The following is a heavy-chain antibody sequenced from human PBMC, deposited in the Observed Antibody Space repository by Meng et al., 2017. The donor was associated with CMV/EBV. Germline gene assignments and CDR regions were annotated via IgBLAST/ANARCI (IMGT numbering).Heavy chain of an antibody. CDR3: ATSRLQLDAVDL. V-gene: IGHV3-30*09. CDR2: VSSDITNQ. J-gene: IGHJ3*01. Sequence: GGSLRLSCVASGFKLNSHTGHWVRQAPGKGLEWLAVVSSDITNQYYADSVKGRFAVSRDDFRKSLYLQLNSLTPEDTAVYYCATSRLQLDAVDLWGQGTLVPSPQ. D-gene: IGHD2-2*01. CDR1: GFKLNSHT.